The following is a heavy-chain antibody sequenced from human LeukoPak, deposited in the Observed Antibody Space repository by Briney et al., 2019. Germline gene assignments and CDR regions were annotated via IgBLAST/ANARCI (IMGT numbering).Heavy chain of an antibody. Sequence: ASVKVSCKASGYTFTTYDINWVRQATGQWLEWMGWMNPNSGKTGYAQKFQGRVTITRSISISTAYMELSSLRSEDTAVYYCYSNYGDSFDYWGQGTLVTVSS. CDR3: YSNYGDSFDY. CDR2: MNPNSGKT. D-gene: IGHD4-11*01. V-gene: IGHV1-8*02. CDR1: GYTFTTYD. J-gene: IGHJ4*02.